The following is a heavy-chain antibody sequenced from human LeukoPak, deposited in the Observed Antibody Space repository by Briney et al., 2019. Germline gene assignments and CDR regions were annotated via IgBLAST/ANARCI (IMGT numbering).Heavy chain of an antibody. J-gene: IGHJ4*02. CDR2: INSSSNYI. CDR1: EFTFSSYT. Sequence: GGSLRLSCAASEFTFSSYTMNWVRQAPGKGLEWVSSINSSSNYIYYADSVKGRFTISRDNAKNSLYLQMNSLRAEDTAVYYCAKKGGDYFDYWGQGALVTVSS. CDR3: AKKGGDYFDY. V-gene: IGHV3-21*01. D-gene: IGHD3-10*01.